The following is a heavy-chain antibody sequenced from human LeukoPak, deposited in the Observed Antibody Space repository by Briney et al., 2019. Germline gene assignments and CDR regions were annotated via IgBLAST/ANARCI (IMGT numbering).Heavy chain of an antibody. D-gene: IGHD4-17*01. J-gene: IGHJ4*02. V-gene: IGHV3-30*04. Sequence: RSLRLSCAASGFTFSSYAMHWVRQAPGKGLEWVAVISYDGSNKYYADSVKGRFTISRDNSKNTLYLQMNSLRAEDTAVYYCARVPGYGDYAPLDYWGQGTLVTVSS. CDR3: ARVPGYGDYAPLDY. CDR2: ISYDGSNK. CDR1: GFTFSSYA.